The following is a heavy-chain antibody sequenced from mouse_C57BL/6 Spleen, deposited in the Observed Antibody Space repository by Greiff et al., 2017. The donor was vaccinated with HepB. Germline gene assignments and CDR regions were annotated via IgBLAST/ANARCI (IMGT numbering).Heavy chain of an antibody. CDR1: GYAFSSSW. D-gene: IGHD1-1*01. CDR2: IYPGDGDT. CDR3: ARARYYGYWYFDV. V-gene: IGHV1-82*01. J-gene: IGHJ1*03. Sequence: VQLQESGPELVKPGASVKISCKASGYAFSSSWMNWVKQRPGKGLEWIGRIYPGDGDTNYNGKFKGKATLTADKSSSTAYRQLSSLTSEDSAVYFCARARYYGYWYFDVWGTGTTVTVSS.